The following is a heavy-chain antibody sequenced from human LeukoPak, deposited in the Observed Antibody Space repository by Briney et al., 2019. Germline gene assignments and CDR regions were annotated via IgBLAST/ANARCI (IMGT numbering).Heavy chain of an antibody. CDR1: GVSISSYY. V-gene: IGHV4-59*01. D-gene: IGHD1-26*01. Sequence: PSETLSLTCTVSGVSISSYYWSWIRQPPGKGLEWIGYIYYRGSTNYNPSLKSRVTISVHTSKNQFSLKLSSVTAADTAVYYCVRDGIIVGATGAFDIWGQGTMVTVSS. J-gene: IGHJ3*02. CDR3: VRDGIIVGATGAFDI. CDR2: IYYRGST.